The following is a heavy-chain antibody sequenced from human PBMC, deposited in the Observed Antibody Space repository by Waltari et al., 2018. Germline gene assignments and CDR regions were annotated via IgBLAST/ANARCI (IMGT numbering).Heavy chain of an antibody. CDR3: ARHPNTYYDISTGYYMGDPDY. Sequence: EVRLVQSGAEVKRSGESLKISCTGSEYSFTKYLIGCVRPMPGKGLEWVGNIFPGDSDTRYSPSFQGQVTISADKSISTAYLQWSSLKASDTAMYYCARHPNTYYDISTGYYMGDPDYWGQGTLVTVSS. D-gene: IGHD3-9*01. J-gene: IGHJ4*02. V-gene: IGHV5-51*01. CDR2: IFPGDSDT. CDR1: EYSFTKYL.